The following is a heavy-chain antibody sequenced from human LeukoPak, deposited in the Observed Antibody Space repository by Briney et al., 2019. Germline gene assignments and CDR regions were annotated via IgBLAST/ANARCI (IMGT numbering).Heavy chain of an antibody. V-gene: IGHV4-4*02. CDR3: ARERIAAADRYYYYYMDV. D-gene: IGHD6-13*01. CDR2: IYHSGST. Sequence: SETLSLTCDVSGGSMSSSNWWSWVRQPPGKGLEWIGEIYHSGSTNYNPSLKSRVTISVDKSKNQFSLKLSSVTAADTAVYYCARERIAAADRYYYYYMDVWGKGTTVTVSS. J-gene: IGHJ6*03. CDR1: GGSMSSSNW.